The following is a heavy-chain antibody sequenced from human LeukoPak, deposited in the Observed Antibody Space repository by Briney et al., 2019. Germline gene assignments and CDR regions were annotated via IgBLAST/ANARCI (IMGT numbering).Heavy chain of an antibody. Sequence: GGSLRLSCEASGFTFSTYGMHWVRQAPGKGLEWVAGISNGGSYKYYADSVKGRFTISRDNAKSSVFLQMNSLRAEDTAVYYCARVGGHCTSTSCPPPDYWGQGTLVTVSS. CDR1: GFTFSTYG. D-gene: IGHD2-2*01. CDR3: ARVGGHCTSTSCPPPDY. CDR2: ISNGGSYK. V-gene: IGHV3-30*03. J-gene: IGHJ4*02.